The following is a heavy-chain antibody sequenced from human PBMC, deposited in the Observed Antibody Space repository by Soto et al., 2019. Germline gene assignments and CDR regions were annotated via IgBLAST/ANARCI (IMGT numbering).Heavy chain of an antibody. D-gene: IGHD3-3*01. CDR3: ARDSSPANGVLIPYDAFDI. V-gene: IGHV1-69*01. Sequence: QVQLVQSGAEVKKPGSSVKVSCKASGGTFSSYAISWVRQAPGQGLEWMGGIIPIFGTANYAQKFQGRVTIPACESTSTAYMELCSLSSEDTAVYYCARDSSPANGVLIPYDAFDIWGQGPMVTVSS. CDR1: GGTFSSYA. J-gene: IGHJ3*02. CDR2: IIPIFGTA.